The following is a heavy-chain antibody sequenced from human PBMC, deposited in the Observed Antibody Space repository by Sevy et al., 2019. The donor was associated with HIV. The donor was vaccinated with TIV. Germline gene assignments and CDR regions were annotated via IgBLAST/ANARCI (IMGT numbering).Heavy chain of an antibody. Sequence: SETLPLTCTVSGGSISSGDYYWSWIRQPPGKGLEWIGYIYYSGSTYYNPSLKSRVTISVDTSKNQFSLKLSSVTAADTAVYYCARGITMIVVVASNWFDPWGQGTLVTVSS. CDR3: ARGITMIVVVASNWFDP. CDR2: IYYSGST. V-gene: IGHV4-30-4*01. D-gene: IGHD3-22*01. CDR1: GGSISSGDYY. J-gene: IGHJ5*02.